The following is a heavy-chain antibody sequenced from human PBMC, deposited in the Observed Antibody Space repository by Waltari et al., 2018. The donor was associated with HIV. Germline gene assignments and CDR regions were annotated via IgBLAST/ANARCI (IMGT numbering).Heavy chain of an antibody. CDR3: ARLPDTPGVTWGRWFDR. D-gene: IGHD3-3*01. J-gene: IGHJ5*02. V-gene: IGHV4-39*01. Sequence: QLQLQESGPGLVKPSETLSLTCNVSGGSITSSSDYWAWIRQPPGKDLEWIGSLYYTGPTHYNPSVKSRVTISVDTSKNRFSLKLNSVTAADTAVYYCARLPDTPGVTWGRWFDRWGQGTLVTVSS. CDR2: LYYTGPT. CDR1: GGSITSSSDY.